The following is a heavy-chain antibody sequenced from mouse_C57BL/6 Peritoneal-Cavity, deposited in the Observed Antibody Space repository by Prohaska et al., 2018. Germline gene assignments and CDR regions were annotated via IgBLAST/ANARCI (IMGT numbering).Heavy chain of an antibody. CDR1: GFTFSGFW. J-gene: IGHJ2*01. V-gene: IGHV11-2*01. CDR2: INSDSSAI. CDR3: MRSRGDY. Sequence: EVQLLETGGGLVQPGGSRGLSCEGSGFTFSGFWMSWVRQTPGRNLEWIGDINSDSSAINYAPSIKDRFTIFRDNDKSTLYRQMSKVRSEDTATYFCMRSRGDYWGQGTTLTVSS.